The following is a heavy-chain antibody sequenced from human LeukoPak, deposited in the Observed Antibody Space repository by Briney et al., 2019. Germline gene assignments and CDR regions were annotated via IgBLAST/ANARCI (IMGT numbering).Heavy chain of an antibody. CDR2: INPNSGGT. CDR1: GYTFTGYY. D-gene: IGHD3-22*01. Sequence: ASVTVSCTASGYTFTGYYMFWVRQAPGQGLEWMGWINPNSGGTNYAQKFQGRVTMTRDTSISTGYMELSSLRSDDTAVYYCATYYLDTSARDWGQGTLVTVS. V-gene: IGHV1-2*02. CDR3: ATYYLDTSARD. J-gene: IGHJ4*02.